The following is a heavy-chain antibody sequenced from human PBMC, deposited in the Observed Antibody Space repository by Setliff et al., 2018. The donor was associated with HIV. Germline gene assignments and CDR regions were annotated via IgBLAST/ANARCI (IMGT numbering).Heavy chain of an antibody. Sequence: KPSETLSLTCTVSGDSLRSTNSYWGWIRQPPGQALEWIGTIYYTGSAFYNPSLKSRVTMSVDTSKSRFSRGLTLVTAADTAIYYCARVQRGRGYSHGHWYFDLWGRGTLVTVSS. CDR1: GDSLRSTNSY. D-gene: IGHD5-18*01. CDR2: IYYTGSA. V-gene: IGHV4-39*07. CDR3: ARVQRGRGYSHGHWYFDL. J-gene: IGHJ2*01.